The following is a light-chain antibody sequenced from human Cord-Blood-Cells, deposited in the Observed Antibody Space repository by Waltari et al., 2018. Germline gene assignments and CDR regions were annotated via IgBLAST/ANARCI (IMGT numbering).Light chain of an antibody. Sequence: QSALTQPASVSGSPGQSITISCTGTSSDVGGYNYVSWYQQHPGKAPKLMIYYVSKRPSGVSTRFSGSKSGNTASLTISGLQAEDEADYYCSSYTSSGTVVFGGGTKLTVL. CDR3: SSYTSSGTVV. J-gene: IGLJ2*01. CDR2: YVS. CDR1: SSDVGGYNY. V-gene: IGLV2-14*01.